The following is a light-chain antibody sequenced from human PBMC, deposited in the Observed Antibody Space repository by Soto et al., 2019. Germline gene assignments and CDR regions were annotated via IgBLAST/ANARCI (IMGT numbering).Light chain of an antibody. V-gene: IGLV6-57*02. CDR1: SGSIASNY. Sequence: NFMLTQPRSVSESPGKTVTISCSVSSGSIASNYVQWYQQRPASAPTTVISEDSKRPSGVPDRFSGSVDRSSNSASLTISGLRTEDEADYYCQSYDISNQVFGGGTQLTVL. J-gene: IGLJ3*02. CDR3: QSYDISNQV. CDR2: EDS.